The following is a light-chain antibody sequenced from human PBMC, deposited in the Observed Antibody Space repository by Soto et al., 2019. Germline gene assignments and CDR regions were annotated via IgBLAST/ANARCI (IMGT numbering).Light chain of an antibody. Sequence: DIQMTQSPSTLSASVGDRVTITCRTSQSVSGWMAWYQKKPGKAPNLLIYKASTLERVVPSRFSGSRSGTEFTLTISSLQPDDSATYYCQQYSDYWTFGQGTKVEV. V-gene: IGKV1-5*03. CDR2: KAS. CDR3: QQYSDYWT. J-gene: IGKJ1*01. CDR1: QSVSGW.